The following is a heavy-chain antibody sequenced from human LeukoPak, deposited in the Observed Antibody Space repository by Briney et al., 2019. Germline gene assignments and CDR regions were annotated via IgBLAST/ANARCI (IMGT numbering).Heavy chain of an antibody. J-gene: IGHJ4*02. V-gene: IGHV4-31*03. CDR1: GGPISSGGYY. Sequence: SETLSLTCTVSGGPISSGGYYWSWIRQHPGKGLEWIGYIYYSGSTYYNPSLKSRVTISVDTSKNQFSLKLSSVTAADTAVYYCARASWDCSGGSCGSDFDYWGQGTLVTVSS. CDR3: ARASWDCSGGSCGSDFDY. D-gene: IGHD2-15*01. CDR2: IYYSGST.